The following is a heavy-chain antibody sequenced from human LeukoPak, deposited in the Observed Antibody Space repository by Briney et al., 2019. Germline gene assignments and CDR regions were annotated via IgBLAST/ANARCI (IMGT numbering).Heavy chain of an antibody. D-gene: IGHD3-3*01. CDR2: IHYSGTN. V-gene: IGHV4-59*01. Sequence: SETLSLTXTVSGGSISSYYWNWIRQTPGKGLEWLGYIHYSGTNYYNPSLKSRVTISVDTSKSQFSLKLSSVTAAETAVYYCATILGVANPIDYWGQGTLVTVSS. CDR1: GGSISSYY. J-gene: IGHJ4*02. CDR3: ATILGVANPIDY.